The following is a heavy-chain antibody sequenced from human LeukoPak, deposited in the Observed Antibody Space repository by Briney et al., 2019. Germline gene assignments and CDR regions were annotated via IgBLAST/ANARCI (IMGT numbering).Heavy chain of an antibody. CDR2: ISPGGGPT. J-gene: IGHJ4*02. D-gene: IGHD5-12*01. V-gene: IGHV3-23*01. CDR1: GFPFSSHG. CDR3: AKDGAWLRFDD. Sequence: GGSLRLSCAGSGFPFSSHGMNWVRQAPGKGLEWVSGISPGGGPTYYADSVTGRFTISRDDLKSTLYLQMKTLRAEHTAVYYCAKDGAWLRFDDWGQGILVTVSS.